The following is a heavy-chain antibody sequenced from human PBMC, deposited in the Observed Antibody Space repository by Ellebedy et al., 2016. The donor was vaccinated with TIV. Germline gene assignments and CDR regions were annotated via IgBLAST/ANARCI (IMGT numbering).Heavy chain of an antibody. Sequence: ASVKVSXKASGYTFTGYYMHWVRQAPGQGLEWMGWINPNSGGTNYAQKFQGRVTMTRDTSISTAYMELSRLRSDDTAVYYCARGRGYSYGYDDAFDIWGQGTMVTVSS. J-gene: IGHJ3*02. V-gene: IGHV1-2*02. D-gene: IGHD5-18*01. CDR2: INPNSGGT. CDR1: GYTFTGYY. CDR3: ARGRGYSYGYDDAFDI.